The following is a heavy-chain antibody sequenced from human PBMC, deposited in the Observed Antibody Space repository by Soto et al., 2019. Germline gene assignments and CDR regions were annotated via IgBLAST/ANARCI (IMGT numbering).Heavy chain of an antibody. V-gene: IGHV1-18*04. CDR2: ISAYNGNT. CDR3: ARDSVAATMRYYGSDV. CDR1: GYTFTSYG. D-gene: IGHD6-13*01. J-gene: IGHJ6*02. Sequence: QVQLVQSGAEVKKPGASVKVSCKASGYTFTSYGISWVRQAPGQGLEWMGWISAYNGNTNYAQKLQGRVNMPADTYTSTGYMELRSLRSDDTAVYYCARDSVAATMRYYGSDVWGQGTTVTVSS.